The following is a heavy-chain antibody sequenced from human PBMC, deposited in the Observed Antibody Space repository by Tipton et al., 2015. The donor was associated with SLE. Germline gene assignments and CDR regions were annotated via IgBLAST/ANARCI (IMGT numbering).Heavy chain of an antibody. CDR3: ARRWGCSGGSCQGGFGY. CDR1: GYTFTSYD. D-gene: IGHD2-15*01. V-gene: IGHV1-8*01. CDR2: MNPNSGDA. J-gene: IGHJ4*02. Sequence: QLVQSGAEVKKPGASVKVSCKASGYTFTSYDINWVRQATGQGLEWMGWMNPNSGDAGYALKFQGRVTMTRNISKSTAYMELSSLRSEDAAVYYCARRWGCSGGSCQGGFGYWGQGTLVTVSS.